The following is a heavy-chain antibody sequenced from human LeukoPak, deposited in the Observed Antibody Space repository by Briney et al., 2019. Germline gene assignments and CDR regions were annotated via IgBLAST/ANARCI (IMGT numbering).Heavy chain of an antibody. D-gene: IGHD3-10*01. CDR1: GFTFSSYS. CDR2: ISSSSSYI. J-gene: IGHJ4*02. CDR3: ARARITMVRGVIIGWYFDY. Sequence: GGSLRLSCAASGFTFSSYSMNWVRQAPGKGLEWVSSISSSSSYIYYADSVKGRFTISRDNAKNSLYLQMNSLRAEDTAVYHCARARITMVRGVIIGWYFDYWGQGTLVTVSS. V-gene: IGHV3-21*01.